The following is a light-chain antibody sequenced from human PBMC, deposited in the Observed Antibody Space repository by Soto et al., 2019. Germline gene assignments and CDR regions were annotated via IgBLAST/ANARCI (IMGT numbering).Light chain of an antibody. V-gene: IGLV2-14*01. J-gene: IGLJ1*01. CDR2: EVS. CDR1: SGDVGGYNY. CDR3: SSYAVSGTV. Sequence: QSVLTQPASVSGSPGQSITISCTGTSGDVGGYNYVSWYQQHPGKAPKLMIYEVSNRPSGVSNRFSGSKSGNTASLTISGLQIEDEADYYCSSYAVSGTVFGPGTKVTVL.